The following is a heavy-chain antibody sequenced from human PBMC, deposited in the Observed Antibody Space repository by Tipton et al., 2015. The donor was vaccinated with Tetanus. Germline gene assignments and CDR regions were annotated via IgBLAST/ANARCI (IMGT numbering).Heavy chain of an antibody. CDR3: ARGPRGRRSSGYLWVY. J-gene: IGHJ4*02. CDR1: GGSISSGDYY. CDR2: IYYSGST. Sequence: TLSLTCTVPGGSISSGDYYWSWIRQPPGKGLEWIGYIYYSGSTYYNPSLKSRVTISVDTSKNQFSLKLSSVTAADTAVYYCARGPRGRRSSGYLWVYWGQGTLVTVSS. D-gene: IGHD3-22*01. V-gene: IGHV4-30-4*01.